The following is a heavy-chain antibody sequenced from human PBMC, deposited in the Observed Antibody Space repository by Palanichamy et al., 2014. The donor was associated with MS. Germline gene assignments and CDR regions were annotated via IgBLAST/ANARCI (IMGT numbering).Heavy chain of an antibody. V-gene: IGHV3-23*01. D-gene: IGHD2-8*01. CDR1: GFTFSNYA. CDR2: INRGGDDT. J-gene: IGHJ4*02. CDR3: ARSTIMGAYYFDY. Sequence: EVQLLESGGGLVQPGGSLRLSCAASGFTFSNYAMAWVRQAPGKGLEWVSAINRGGDDTYYADSVKGRFTMSRDNSKNTLSLQMSSLRAEDTVIYYCARSTIMGAYYFDYWGQGTLLTVSA.